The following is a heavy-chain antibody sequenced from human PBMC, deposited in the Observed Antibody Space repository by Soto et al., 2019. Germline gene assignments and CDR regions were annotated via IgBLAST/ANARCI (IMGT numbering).Heavy chain of an antibody. J-gene: IGHJ3*02. Sequence: GGSLRLSCAASGFTFSSYAMSWVRQAPGKGLEWVSAISGSGGSTYYADSVKGRFTISRDNSKNTLYLQMNSLRAEDTAVYYCAKDGRGIVVVTAASPLNDAFDIWGQGTMVTVSS. D-gene: IGHD2-21*02. CDR3: AKDGRGIVVVTAASPLNDAFDI. CDR2: ISGSGGST. V-gene: IGHV3-23*01. CDR1: GFTFSSYA.